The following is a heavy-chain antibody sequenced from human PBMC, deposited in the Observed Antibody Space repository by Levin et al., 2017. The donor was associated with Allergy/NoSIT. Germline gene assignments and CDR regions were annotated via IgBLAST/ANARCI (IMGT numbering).Heavy chain of an antibody. CDR3: ARDGSVLGEQWRVHPFDH. V-gene: IGHV4-59*01. J-gene: IGHJ4*02. CDR2: IYYTGST. Sequence: PSETLSLTCSVSGASISPYYWSWIRQPPGKGLEWIGYIYYTGSTNYSPSLKSRVTISLDTSKNQFSLKLGSVTAADTAVYYCARDGSVLGEQWRVHPFDHWGQGALVTVSS. CDR1: GASISPYY. D-gene: IGHD6-19*01.